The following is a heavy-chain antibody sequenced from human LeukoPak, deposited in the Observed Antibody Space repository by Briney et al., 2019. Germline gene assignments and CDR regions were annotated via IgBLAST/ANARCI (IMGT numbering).Heavy chain of an antibody. D-gene: IGHD5-12*01. J-gene: IGHJ4*02. CDR3: AKEGGYPLGGFDY. CDR1: GFTFSSYG. V-gene: IGHV3-33*06. Sequence: PGGSLRLSRAASGFTFSSYGMHWVRQAPGKGLEWVAVIWYDGSNKYYADSVKGRFTISRDNSKNTLYLQMNSLRAEDTAVYYCAKEGGYPLGGFDYWGQGTLVTVSS. CDR2: IWYDGSNK.